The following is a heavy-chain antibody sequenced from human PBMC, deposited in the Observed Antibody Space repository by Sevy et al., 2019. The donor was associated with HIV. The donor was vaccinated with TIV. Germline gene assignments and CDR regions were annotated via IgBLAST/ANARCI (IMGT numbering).Heavy chain of an antibody. Sequence: GGSLRLSCAASGFTFSSYGMHWVRQAPGKGLEWVAVISYDGSNKYYADSVKGRFTISRDNSKNTLYLQMNSLRAEDTAVYYCAKDFGLRFTWIQLWALGYWGQGTLVTVSS. J-gene: IGHJ4*02. D-gene: IGHD5-18*01. CDR3: AKDFGLRFTWIQLWALGY. CDR1: GFTFSSYG. CDR2: ISYDGSNK. V-gene: IGHV3-30*18.